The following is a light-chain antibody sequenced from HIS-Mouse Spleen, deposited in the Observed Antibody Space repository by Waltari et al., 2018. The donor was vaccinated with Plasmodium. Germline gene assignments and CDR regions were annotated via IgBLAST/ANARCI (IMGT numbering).Light chain of an antibody. Sequence: DIQLTQSPSFLSASVGDSVTITCRASQCISSYLAWYQQKPGNTPKLLISAASTCQSGEPSSCSGSGSGTEFTLTISSLQPEDFATYYCQQLNSYPLFTFGPGTKVDIK. CDR1: QCISSY. J-gene: IGKJ3*01. CDR2: AAS. V-gene: IGKV1-9*01. CDR3: QQLNSYPLFT.